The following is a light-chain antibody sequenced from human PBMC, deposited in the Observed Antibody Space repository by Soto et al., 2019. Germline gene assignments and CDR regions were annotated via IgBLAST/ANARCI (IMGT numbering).Light chain of an antibody. J-gene: IGKJ5*01. V-gene: IGKV3-11*01. CDR3: QQRLPWPIT. CDR1: QTVGRY. CDR2: DTS. Sequence: EIVLTQSPATLSFSPGDRVTLSCRASQTVGRYLSWYQHSPGQGPRLLVYDTSNRATGIPARFSGSGSETDFTLTISSLEPADFAVYYCQQRLPWPITFGQGTRLEIK.